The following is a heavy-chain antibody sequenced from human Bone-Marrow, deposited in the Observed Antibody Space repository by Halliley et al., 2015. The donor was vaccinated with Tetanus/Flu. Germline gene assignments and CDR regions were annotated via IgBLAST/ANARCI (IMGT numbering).Heavy chain of an antibody. CDR2: ISPYNGNT. V-gene: IGHV1-18*01. D-gene: IGHD3-10*01. J-gene: IGHJ4*02. CDR1: GYGFINFG. Sequence: QLVQSGAEVKEPGASVKVSCKASGYGFINFGISWVRQAPGQGLEWMGWISPYNGNTKYAQKFQGRVTMTTDTSTTTAYMELKSLRSDDAAVYYWASEREFGNPLGVYWGQGTQVIVSS. CDR3: ASEREFGNPLGVY.